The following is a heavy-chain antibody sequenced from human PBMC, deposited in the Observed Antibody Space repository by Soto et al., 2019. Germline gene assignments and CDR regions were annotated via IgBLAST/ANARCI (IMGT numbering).Heavy chain of an antibody. CDR3: ASDSFQQDYLIAYDQ. V-gene: IGHV3-7*03. CDR1: GFTFNYYW. D-gene: IGHD2-21*01. CDR2: IKQDGTEE. J-gene: IGHJ4*02. Sequence: EVHLVESGGDFVQPGGSLRLSCAASGFTFNYYWMSWVRQAPGKGLEWVANIKQDGTEEYYVDSVKGRFTISRDNAKNSLYLQMNSLRVEDTAVYYCASDSFQQDYLIAYDQWGQGTLVTVSS.